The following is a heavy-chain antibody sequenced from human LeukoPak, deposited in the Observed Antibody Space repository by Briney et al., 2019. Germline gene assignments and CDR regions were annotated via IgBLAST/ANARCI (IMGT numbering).Heavy chain of an antibody. D-gene: IGHD5-24*01. Sequence: GGSLRLSCAASGFTFSSYSMDWVRQAPGKGLEWFSSISSSSSYIYYADSVKGRFTISRDNAKNSLYLQMNSLRAEDTAVYYCVKDLDNYSAFDIWGQGTMVTVSS. V-gene: IGHV3-21*04. CDR2: ISSSSSYI. J-gene: IGHJ3*02. CDR3: VKDLDNYSAFDI. CDR1: GFTFSSYS.